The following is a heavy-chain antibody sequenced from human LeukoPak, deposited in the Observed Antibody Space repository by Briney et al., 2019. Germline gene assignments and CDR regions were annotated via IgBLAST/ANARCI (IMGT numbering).Heavy chain of an antibody. Sequence: GGSLRLSCAASGFTFSNAWMSWVRQAPGKGLEWVGRIKSKTDGGTTDYAAPVKGRFTISRDDSKNTLYLQMNSLKTEDTAMYYCTTAGSTMVRGVIILPFDYWGQGTLVTVSS. D-gene: IGHD3-10*01. CDR3: TTAGSTMVRGVIILPFDY. V-gene: IGHV3-15*01. J-gene: IGHJ4*02. CDR2: IKSKTDGGTT. CDR1: GFTFSNAW.